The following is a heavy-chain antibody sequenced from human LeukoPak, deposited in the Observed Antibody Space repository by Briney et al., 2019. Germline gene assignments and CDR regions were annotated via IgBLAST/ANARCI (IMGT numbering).Heavy chain of an antibody. CDR1: GGSISSYY. V-gene: IGHV4-59*01. D-gene: IGHD2-2*02. CDR3: ARVPLCSSTSCYTDYYYYYMDV. J-gene: IGHJ6*03. CDR2: IYYSGST. Sequence: SETLSLTCTVSGGSISSYYWSWIRQPPGKGLEWIGYIYYSGSTNYNPSLKSRVTISVDTSKNQFSLKLSSVTAADTAVYYCARVPLCSSTSCYTDYYYYYMDVWGKGTTVTVSS.